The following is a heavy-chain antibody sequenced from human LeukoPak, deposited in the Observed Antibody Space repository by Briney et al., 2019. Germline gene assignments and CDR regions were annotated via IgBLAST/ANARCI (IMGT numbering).Heavy chain of an antibody. D-gene: IGHD3-3*01. Sequence: GGPLRLSCAASGFTFSSYAMSWVRQAPGKGLEWVSGVSSSGGSTYYTDSVKGRFTISRDNSKNTLYLQMNSLRAEDTAVYYCAKASIFGDTKYFQHWGQGTLVTASS. V-gene: IGHV3-23*01. CDR3: AKASIFGDTKYFQH. CDR2: VSSSGGST. CDR1: GFTFSSYA. J-gene: IGHJ1*01.